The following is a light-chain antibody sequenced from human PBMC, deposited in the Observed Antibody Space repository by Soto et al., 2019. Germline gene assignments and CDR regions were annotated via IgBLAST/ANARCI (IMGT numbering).Light chain of an antibody. V-gene: IGKV3-15*01. CDR2: GAS. J-gene: IGKJ4*01. CDR1: QSVSSSY. CDR3: QQYNTWPLT. Sequence: EVVLTQSPGTLSLSPGERATLSCRASQSVSSSYLAWHQQKPGQAPRLLFYGASTRASGIPARFSGSGYGTEFTLTISSLQSEDFAIYYCQQYNTWPLTFGGGTKVDI.